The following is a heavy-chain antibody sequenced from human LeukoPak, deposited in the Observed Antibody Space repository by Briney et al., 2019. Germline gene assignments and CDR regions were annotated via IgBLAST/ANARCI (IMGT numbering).Heavy chain of an antibody. V-gene: IGHV3-23*01. CDR1: GFAFSNTG. J-gene: IGHJ4*02. CDR2: ISPTGEGT. Sequence: PGGSLRLSCAASGFAFSNTGMTWVRQAPGRGLEWVSTISPTGEGTHYADSVKGRFTISRENSKNTLSLEMNSLRADDTATYYCARDAGGAWPFDYWGQGTRVIVSS. D-gene: IGHD4-17*01. CDR3: ARDAGGAWPFDY.